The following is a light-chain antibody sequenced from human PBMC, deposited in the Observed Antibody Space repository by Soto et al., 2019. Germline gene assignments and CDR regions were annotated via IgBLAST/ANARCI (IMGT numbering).Light chain of an antibody. Sequence: ESVLTQSPGTLSLSPGERATLPCRASQSVSSSYLAWYQQKPGQAPRLLIYGASSRATGIPDRFSGSGSGTDFTLTISRLEPEDFAVYYCRQYGSSLTWTFGQGTKVEIK. J-gene: IGKJ1*01. CDR2: GAS. CDR1: QSVSSSY. V-gene: IGKV3-20*01. CDR3: RQYGSSLTWT.